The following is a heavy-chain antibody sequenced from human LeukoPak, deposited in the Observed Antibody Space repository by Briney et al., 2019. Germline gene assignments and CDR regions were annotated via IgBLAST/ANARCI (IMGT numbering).Heavy chain of an antibody. CDR2: ISSSSSYI. J-gene: IGHJ5*02. V-gene: IGHV3-21*01. CDR3: ARDLDYYDSSGPTHP. CDR1: GFTFSSYS. D-gene: IGHD3-22*01. Sequence: GGSLRLSCAASGFTFSSYSMNCVRQAPGKGLEWVSSISSSSSYIYYADSVKGRFTISRDNAKNSLYLQMNSLRAEDTAVYYCARDLDYYDSSGPTHPWGQGTLVTVSS.